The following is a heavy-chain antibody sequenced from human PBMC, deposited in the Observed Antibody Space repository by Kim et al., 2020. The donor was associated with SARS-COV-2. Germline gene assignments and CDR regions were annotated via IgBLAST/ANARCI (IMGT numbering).Heavy chain of an antibody. J-gene: IGHJ6*02. CDR3: VKSLGEYYYYYGLDV. CDR1: GFVFMNYA. CDR2: ISGSGGSS. D-gene: IGHD3-10*01. Sequence: GGSLRLSCAASGFVFMNYAMTWVRQAPGKGLEWVSGISGSGGSSYYADSVKGRFTISRDNSKDTVYLQMNSLRADDTAVYYCVKSLGEYYYYYGLDVWG. V-gene: IGHV3-23*01.